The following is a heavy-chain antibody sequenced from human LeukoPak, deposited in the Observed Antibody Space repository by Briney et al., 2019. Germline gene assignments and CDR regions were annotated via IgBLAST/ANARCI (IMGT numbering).Heavy chain of an antibody. CDR1: GGSFSRYY. CDR2: INHSGST. CDR3: AKGAGGFSYYNWFDP. D-gene: IGHD5-18*01. Sequence: PSETLSLTCAVYGGSFSRYYWNWVRQPPGKGLEWIGEINHSGSTNYNPSLKSRVTISVDTSKNQFSLKLASVTAADTAIYYCAKGAGGFSYYNWFDPWGQGTLVTVSS. J-gene: IGHJ5*02. V-gene: IGHV4-34*01.